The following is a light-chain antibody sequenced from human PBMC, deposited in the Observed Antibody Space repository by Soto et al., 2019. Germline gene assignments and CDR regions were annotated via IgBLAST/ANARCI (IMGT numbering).Light chain of an antibody. CDR2: GAS. J-gene: IGKJ3*01. CDR3: QQYGSSPT. V-gene: IGKV3-20*01. CDR1: QSVTNSF. Sequence: EIVLAQSPGTLSLSPGERATLSCRASQSVTNSFLAWYQQKPGQAPRLLIYGASRRATGIPDRFSGSGSGTDFTLTISRLEPEDFAVYYCQQYGSSPTFGPGTKVDIK.